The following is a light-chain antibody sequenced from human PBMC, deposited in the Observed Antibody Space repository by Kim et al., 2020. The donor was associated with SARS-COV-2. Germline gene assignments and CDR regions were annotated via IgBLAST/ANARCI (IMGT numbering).Light chain of an antibody. CDR1: QSISTW. CDR2: DAS. J-gene: IGKJ4*01. V-gene: IGKV1-5*01. CDR3: QHYNNYPLN. Sequence: DIQMTQSPSTLSASVGDRVTITCRTSQSISTWLAWYQQKPGKAPKLLIYDASSLESGVPSRFSGSGSGTEFTLTISSLQPDDFATYYYQHYNNYPLNFGGGTKVDIK.